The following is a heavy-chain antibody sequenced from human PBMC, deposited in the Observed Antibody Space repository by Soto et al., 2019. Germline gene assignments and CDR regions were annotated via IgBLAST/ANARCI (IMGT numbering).Heavy chain of an antibody. V-gene: IGHV1-69*08. D-gene: IGHD6-13*01. CDR3: ARDAAAGPTVHFDY. CDR1: GGTFSSYT. Sequence: QVQLVQSGAEVKKPGTSVKVSCKASGGTFSSYTISWVRQAPGQGLEWMGRIIPILGIANYAQKFQGRVTITADKSTSTAYMELSSLRSEDTAVYYCARDAAAGPTVHFDYWGQGTLVTVSS. J-gene: IGHJ4*02. CDR2: IIPILGIA.